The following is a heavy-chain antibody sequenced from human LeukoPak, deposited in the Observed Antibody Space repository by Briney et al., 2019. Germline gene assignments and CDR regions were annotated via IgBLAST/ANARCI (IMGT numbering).Heavy chain of an antibody. CDR1: GYTFTSYG. CDR2: ISAYNGNT. D-gene: IGHD6-19*01. J-gene: IGHJ5*02. Sequence: ASVKVSCKASGYTFTSYGISWVRQAPGQGLEWMGWISAYNGNTNYAQKLQGRVTMTTDTSTGTAYMELRSLRSDDTAVYYCARDSSSAVAGTLWSDPWGQGTLVTVSS. CDR3: ARDSSSAVAGTLWSDP. V-gene: IGHV1-18*01.